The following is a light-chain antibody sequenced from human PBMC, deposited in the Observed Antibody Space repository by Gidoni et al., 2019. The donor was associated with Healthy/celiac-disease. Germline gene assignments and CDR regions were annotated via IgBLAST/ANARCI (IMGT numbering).Light chain of an antibody. CDR3: SSYTSSSTWV. J-gene: IGLJ3*02. V-gene: IGLV2-14*01. CDR1: SSDVGGYNY. Sequence: QSALTQPASVSGSPGQSITISCTGTSSDVGGYNYVSWYQQRPGKAPKLMLYEVSNRPSGVSNRFSGSKSGNTASLTISGLQAEDEADYYCSSYTSSSTWVFGGGTKLTVL. CDR2: EVS.